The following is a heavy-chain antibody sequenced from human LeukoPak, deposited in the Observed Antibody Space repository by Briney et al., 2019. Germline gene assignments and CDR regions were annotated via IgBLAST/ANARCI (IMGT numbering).Heavy chain of an antibody. J-gene: IGHJ6*03. CDR2: INTNTGNP. Sequence: ASVKVSCKASGYTSISYAMNWVRQAPGQGLEWMGWINTNTGNPRYAQGFRGRFVFSLDTSVSTAYLQISSLKAEDTAVYYCARLTNYFDSSGYWYYFDYMDVWGKGTTVTVSS. V-gene: IGHV7-4-1*02. CDR3: ARLTNYFDSSGYWYYFDYMDV. CDR1: GYTSISYA. D-gene: IGHD3-22*01.